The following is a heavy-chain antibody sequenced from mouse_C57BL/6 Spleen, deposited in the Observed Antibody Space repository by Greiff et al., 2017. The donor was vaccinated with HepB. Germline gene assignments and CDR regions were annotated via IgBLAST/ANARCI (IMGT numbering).Heavy chain of an antibody. V-gene: IGHV1-7*01. D-gene: IGHD4-1*02. CDR2: INPSSGYT. J-gene: IGHJ3*01. Sequence: VQLQQSGAELAKPGASVKLSCKASGYTFTSYWMHWVKQRPGQGLEWIGYINPSSGYTKYNQKFKYKATLTADKSSSTAYMQLSSLTYEDSAVYYCAPSTGPFAYWGQGTLVTVSA. CDR1: GYTFTSYW. CDR3: APSTGPFAY.